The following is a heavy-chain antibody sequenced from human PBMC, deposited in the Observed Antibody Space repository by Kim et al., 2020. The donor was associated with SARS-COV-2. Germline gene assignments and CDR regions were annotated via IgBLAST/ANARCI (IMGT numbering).Heavy chain of an antibody. J-gene: IGHJ4*02. CDR2: IKSKTDGGTT. CDR1: GFTFSNTW. Sequence: GGSLRLSCAASGFTFSNTWMSWVRQAPGKGLEWVGRIKSKTDGGTTAYAAPVKGRFTISRDDSKNTLYLQMNSLKTEDTAVYYSTTDRVFRTVTGAGVDYWGQGTLVTVSS. CDR3: TTDRVFRTVTGAGVDY. D-gene: IGHD4-17*01. V-gene: IGHV3-15*01.